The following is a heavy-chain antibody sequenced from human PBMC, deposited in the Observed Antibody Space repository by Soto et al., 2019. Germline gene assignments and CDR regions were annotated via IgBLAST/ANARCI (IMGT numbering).Heavy chain of an antibody. J-gene: IGHJ6*02. CDR3: ARFGSSWYYYSYGMDV. Sequence: GGSLRLSCAASGFTFSSYWMSWVRQAPGKGLEWVANIKQDGSEKYYVDSVKGRFTISRDNAKNSLYLQMNSLRAEDTAVYYCARFGSSWYYYSYGMDVWGQGTTVTVSS. D-gene: IGHD6-13*01. CDR2: IKQDGSEK. V-gene: IGHV3-7*01. CDR1: GFTFSSYW.